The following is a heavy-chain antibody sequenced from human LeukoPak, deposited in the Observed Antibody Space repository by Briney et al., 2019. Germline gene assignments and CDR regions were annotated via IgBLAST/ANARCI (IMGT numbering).Heavy chain of an antibody. CDR3: VRHLSAGRPAFDI. J-gene: IGHJ3*02. CDR2: IYYSGST. CDR1: GGSISSSSYY. V-gene: IGHV4-61*05. D-gene: IGHD2-15*01. Sequence: SSETLSLTCTVSGGSISSSSYYWSWIRQPPGKGLEWIGYIYYSGSTNYNPSLKSRATISVDTSNNKFSLKLTSLTAADTAVYYCVRHLSAGRPAFDIWGQGTMVTVSS.